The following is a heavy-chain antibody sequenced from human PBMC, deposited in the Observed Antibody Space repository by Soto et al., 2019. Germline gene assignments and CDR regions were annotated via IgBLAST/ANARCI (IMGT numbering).Heavy chain of an antibody. Sequence: EVQVLESGGGLAQPGGSLRLSCAVSGITFTNYAMGWVRQAPGKGLEWVSGISGNVGSTTHYADSVKGRFTISRDNSKTILFLQMNSLRAEDTAVYYCAKHRGFVAGPFDSWGQGTLVIVSS. J-gene: IGHJ4*02. D-gene: IGHD6-19*01. CDR3: AKHRGFVAGPFDS. CDR2: ISGNVGSTT. CDR1: GITFTNYA. V-gene: IGHV3-23*01.